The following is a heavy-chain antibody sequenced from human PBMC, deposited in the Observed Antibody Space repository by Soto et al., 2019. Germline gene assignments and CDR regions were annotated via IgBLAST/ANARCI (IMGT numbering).Heavy chain of an antibody. D-gene: IGHD5-12*01. Sequence: QVQLVQSGAEVKKPGASVKVSCKASGYTFTSYGISWVRQATGQGLEWMGWISAYNGNTNYAQKLQGRVTMTTDTSTSTAYMEQRSLRSDDTAVYYCARYLPAAQAWLRPHPYNWFAPWGQGTLVTVSS. CDR3: ARYLPAAQAWLRPHPYNWFAP. V-gene: IGHV1-18*01. CDR1: GYTFTSYG. J-gene: IGHJ5*02. CDR2: ISAYNGNT.